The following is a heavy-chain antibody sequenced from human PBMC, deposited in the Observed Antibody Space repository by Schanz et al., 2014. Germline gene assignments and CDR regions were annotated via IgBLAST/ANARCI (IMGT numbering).Heavy chain of an antibody. J-gene: IGHJ4*02. CDR1: GFSFSGFG. Sequence: VQLVESGGGVVQPGRSLRLSCAGSGFSFSGFGMNWVRQAPGKGLEWVAYIKHDGSEKYHVDSVKGRFTISRDNAKGSVYLQMNSLRAEDTAVYYCAKDGVEAVATVWGQGILVTVSS. V-gene: IGHV3-7*01. CDR2: IKHDGSEK. CDR3: AKDGVEAVATV. D-gene: IGHD5-12*01.